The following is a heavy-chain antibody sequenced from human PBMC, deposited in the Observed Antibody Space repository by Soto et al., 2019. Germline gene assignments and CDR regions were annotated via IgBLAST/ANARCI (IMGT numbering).Heavy chain of an antibody. CDR1: GFTFSSYA. CDR3: ARDLKNYYDSSYYGMDV. Sequence: GGSLRLSCAASGFTFSSYAMHWVRQAPGKGLEWVAVISYDGSNKYYADSVKGRFTISRDNSKNTLYLQMNSLRAEDTAVYYCARDLKNYYDSSYYGMDVWGQGTTVTVSS. J-gene: IGHJ6*02. CDR2: ISYDGSNK. D-gene: IGHD3-22*01. V-gene: IGHV3-30-3*01.